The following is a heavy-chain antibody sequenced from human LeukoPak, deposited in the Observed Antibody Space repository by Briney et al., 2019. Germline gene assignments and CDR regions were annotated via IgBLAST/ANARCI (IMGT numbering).Heavy chain of an antibody. Sequence: PGGSLRLSCAASGFTFSNYWMNWVRQAPGKGLEWVANIKQDGSDKYYVDSVKGRFIISRDNAKNSLYLQMNSLRAEDTAVYYCAREKGNYDGYYNYYMDVWGKGTTVTVSS. CDR2: IKQDGSDK. CDR1: GFTFSNYW. J-gene: IGHJ6*03. V-gene: IGHV3-7*01. CDR3: AREKGNYDGYYNYYMDV. D-gene: IGHD4-11*01.